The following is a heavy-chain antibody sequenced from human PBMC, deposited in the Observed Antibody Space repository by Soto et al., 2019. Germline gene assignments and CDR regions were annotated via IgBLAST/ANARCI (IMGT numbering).Heavy chain of an antibody. CDR1: GFTFSSYG. Sequence: QVQLVESGGGVVQPGRSLRLSCAASGFTFSSYGMHWVRQAPGKGLEWVAVISYDGSNKYYADSVKGRFTISRDNSKITLYLQMNSLRAEDTAVYYCAKEGYSYGFLRHYYGMDVWGQGTTVTVSS. J-gene: IGHJ6*02. D-gene: IGHD5-18*01. CDR2: ISYDGSNK. CDR3: AKEGYSYGFLRHYYGMDV. V-gene: IGHV3-30*18.